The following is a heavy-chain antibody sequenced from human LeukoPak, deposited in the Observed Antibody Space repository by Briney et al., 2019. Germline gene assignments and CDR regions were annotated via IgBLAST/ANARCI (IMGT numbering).Heavy chain of an antibody. D-gene: IGHD3-9*01. CDR1: GYTFTGYY. Sequence: GASVKVSCKASGYTFTGYYMHWVRQAPGQGLEWMGRINPNSGGTNYAQKFQGRVTMTRDTSISTAYMELSRLRSDDTAVYYCASGYVLRYFDWSSPRFDYWGQGTLVTVSS. J-gene: IGHJ4*02. CDR3: ASGYVLRYFDWSSPRFDY. CDR2: INPNSGGT. V-gene: IGHV1-2*06.